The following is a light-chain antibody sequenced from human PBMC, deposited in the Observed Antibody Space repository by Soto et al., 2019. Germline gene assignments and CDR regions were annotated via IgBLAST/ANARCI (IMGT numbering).Light chain of an antibody. Sequence: EIVLTQSPGTLSLSPGERATLSCRASQSVSSSYLAWYQQKPGQAPRLLIYGASSRATGIPDRFSGSGSGTDFTLTISRPEAEDFAMSSCQQYRRSPLVTFGQGTRLEI. CDR1: QSVSSSY. J-gene: IGKJ5*01. CDR2: GAS. V-gene: IGKV3-20*01. CDR3: QQYRRSPLVT.